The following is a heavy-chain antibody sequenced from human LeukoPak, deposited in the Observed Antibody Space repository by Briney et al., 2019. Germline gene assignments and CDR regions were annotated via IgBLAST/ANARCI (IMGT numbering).Heavy chain of an antibody. J-gene: IGHJ4*02. CDR1: GFPFSSYS. CDR3: AKERTTPVRDLDY. Sequence: GGSLRLSCVGSGFPFSSYSMNWVRQAPGKGLEWVSSIDLNGNHINYADSVKDRFTISRDNSKNTLYLEMNSLTTEDTAVYYCAKERTTPVRDLDYWGQGTLVTVSS. V-gene: IGHV3-21*01. D-gene: IGHD1-14*01. CDR2: IDLNGNHI.